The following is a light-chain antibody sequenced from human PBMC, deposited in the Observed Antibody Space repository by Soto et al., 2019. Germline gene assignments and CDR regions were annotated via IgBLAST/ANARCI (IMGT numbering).Light chain of an antibody. Sequence: DTQLTQSPSTLSASVGDRVTITCRASQCISGWLAWYQQKPGKAPRLLIYKASTLESGVPSRFSGSGSGTEFILTISSLQPDDFASYYCQQYNSYSYSFGQGTKLEIK. CDR3: QQYNSYSYS. J-gene: IGKJ2*03. CDR2: KAS. CDR1: QCISGW. V-gene: IGKV1-5*03.